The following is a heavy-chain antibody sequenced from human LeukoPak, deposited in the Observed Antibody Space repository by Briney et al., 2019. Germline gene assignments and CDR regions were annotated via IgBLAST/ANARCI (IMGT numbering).Heavy chain of an antibody. Sequence: SGTLSLTCAVSGGSISSSNWWSWVRQPPGKGLEWIGEIYHSGSTYYNPSLKSRVTISVDTSKNQFSLKLSSVTAADTAVYYCARVGSSSSWYGRGYYFDYWGQGTLVTVSS. CDR3: ARVGSSSSWYGRGYYFDY. D-gene: IGHD6-13*01. CDR2: IYHSGST. CDR1: GGSISSSNW. J-gene: IGHJ4*02. V-gene: IGHV4-4*02.